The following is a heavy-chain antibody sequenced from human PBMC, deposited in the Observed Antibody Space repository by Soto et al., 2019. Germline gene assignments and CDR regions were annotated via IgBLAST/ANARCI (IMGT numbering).Heavy chain of an antibody. CDR1: GYTFTSYG. Sequence: ASVKVSCKASGYTFTSYGISWVRQAPGQGLEWMGWISAYNGNTNYAQKLQGRVTMTTDTSTSTAYMELRSLRSDDTAVYYCAKGYCSGGSCNFGMTAPDAFDIWGQGTKVTVSS. D-gene: IGHD2-15*01. CDR3: AKGYCSGGSCNFGMTAPDAFDI. CDR2: ISAYNGNT. V-gene: IGHV1-18*01. J-gene: IGHJ3*02.